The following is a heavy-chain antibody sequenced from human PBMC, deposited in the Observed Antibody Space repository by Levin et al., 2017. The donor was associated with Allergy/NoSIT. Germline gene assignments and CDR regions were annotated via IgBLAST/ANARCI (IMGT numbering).Heavy chain of an antibody. CDR2: ISGSGGST. CDR1: GFTFSSYA. J-gene: IGHJ6*03. Sequence: GESLKISCAASGFTFSSYAMSWVRQAPGKGLEWVSAISGSGGSTYYADSVKGRFTISRDNSKNTLYLQMNSLRAEDTAVYYCAKDGRSSSSVHYYYYYMDGWGKGTTVTVSS. D-gene: IGHD6-6*01. V-gene: IGHV3-23*01. CDR3: AKDGRSSSSVHYYYYYMDG.